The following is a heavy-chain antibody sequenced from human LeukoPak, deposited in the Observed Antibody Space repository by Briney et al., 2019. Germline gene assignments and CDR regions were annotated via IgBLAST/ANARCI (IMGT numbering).Heavy chain of an antibody. CDR1: GFTFSGNS. V-gene: IGHV3-48*01. J-gene: IGHJ4*02. D-gene: IGHD6-13*01. Sequence: PGGSLRLSCVGSGFTFSGNSMNWVRQVPGRGLEWVSHISASSTIIHYADSVKGRVTISRDNAKNSVFLQMNRLRVEDTAVYYCTTSRHSSSWYYNDYWGQGILVTVS. CDR2: ISASSTII. CDR3: TTSRHSSSWYYNDY.